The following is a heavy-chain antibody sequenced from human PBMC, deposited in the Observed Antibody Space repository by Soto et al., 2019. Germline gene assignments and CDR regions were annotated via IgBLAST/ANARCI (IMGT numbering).Heavy chain of an antibody. D-gene: IGHD5-12*01. CDR3: ARSTYPWLHLDY. CDR2: INPSGGST. J-gene: IGHJ4*02. V-gene: IGHV1-46*01. CDR1: GYTFTSYY. Sequence: QVQLVQSGAEVKKPGASVKVSCKASGYTFTSYYMHWVRQAPGQGLEWMGIINPSGGSTSYAQKSQGRVTMTRDTSTSTVYMELSSLRSEDTAVYYCARSTYPWLHLDYWGQGTLVTVSS.